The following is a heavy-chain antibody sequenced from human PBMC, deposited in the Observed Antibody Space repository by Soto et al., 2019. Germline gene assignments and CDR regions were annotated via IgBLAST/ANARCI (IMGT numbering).Heavy chain of an antibody. CDR1: GFTFSSYA. V-gene: IGHV3-23*01. CDR2: ISGSGGST. CDR3: AKCSAADIVVVVAATVYYYYYMDV. D-gene: IGHD2-15*01. Sequence: GGSLRLSCAASGFTFSSYAMSWVRQAPGKGLEWVSAISGSGGSTYYADSVKGRFTISRDNSKNTLYLQMNSLRAEDTAVYYCAKCSAADIVVVVAATVYYYYYMDVWGKGTTVTVSS. J-gene: IGHJ6*03.